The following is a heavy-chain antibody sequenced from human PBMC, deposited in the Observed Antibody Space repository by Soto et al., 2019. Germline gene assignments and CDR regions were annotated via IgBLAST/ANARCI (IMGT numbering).Heavy chain of an antibody. CDR2: IYWNDDK. J-gene: IGHJ4*02. V-gene: IGHV2-5*01. D-gene: IGHD3-22*01. CDR1: GFSLTTSGVG. CDR3: ARVPFYYLDSRGYVDY. Sequence: QITLKASGPTLVKPTQTLTLTCTFSGFSLTTSGVGVGWIRQPPGKALEWLALIYWNDDKYYSPFMENMLTVTKDTSNNQVVFTMTNMDPVDTATYYCARVPFYYLDSRGYVDYWGQGTLVTVSS.